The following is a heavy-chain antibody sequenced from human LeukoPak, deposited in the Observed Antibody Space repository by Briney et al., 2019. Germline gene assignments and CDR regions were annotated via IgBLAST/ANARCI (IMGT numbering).Heavy chain of an antibody. CDR3: ASSLAHYDSQRGGY. J-gene: IGHJ4*02. Sequence: GGSLRLSCTASGFTFGDYAMSWVRQAPGKGLEWVGFIRSKAYGGTTEYAASVKGRFTISRDDSKSIAYLQMNSLRAEDTAVYYCASSLAHYDSQRGGYWGQGTLVTVSS. CDR1: GFTFGDYA. CDR2: IRSKAYGGTT. D-gene: IGHD3-22*01. V-gene: IGHV3-49*04.